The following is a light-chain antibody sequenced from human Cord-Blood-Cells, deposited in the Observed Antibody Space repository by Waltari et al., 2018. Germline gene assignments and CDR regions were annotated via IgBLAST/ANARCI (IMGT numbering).Light chain of an antibody. CDR2: KAF. V-gene: IGKV1-5*03. Sequence: IQMTQSPSTLSASVGDRVTITCRASQSLTSWSAWYQQKPGKAPKLLSYKAFSLEGGVPSRFGGSGSGTEFNLSISRLQPDDFATDYCQQYNSYSLTFGGGTKVEIK. CDR1: QSLTSW. CDR3: QQYNSYSLT. J-gene: IGKJ4*01.